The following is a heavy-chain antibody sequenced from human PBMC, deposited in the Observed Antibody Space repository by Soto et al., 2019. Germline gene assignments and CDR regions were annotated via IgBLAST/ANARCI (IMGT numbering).Heavy chain of an antibody. V-gene: IGHV3-30*18. CDR1: GVNFISYG. J-gene: IGHJ6*02. D-gene: IGHD6-13*01. Sequence: PGGAHRHSSTSSGVNFISYGMHWVRQATGKGLEWVAVISYDGSNKYYADSVKGRFTISRDNSKNTLYLQMNSLRAEDTAVYYCAKSYSSSWYYYGMDVWGQGTTVTVSS. CDR2: ISYDGSNK. CDR3: AKSYSSSWYYYGMDV.